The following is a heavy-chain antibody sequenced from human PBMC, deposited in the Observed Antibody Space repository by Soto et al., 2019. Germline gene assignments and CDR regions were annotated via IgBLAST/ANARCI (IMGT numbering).Heavy chain of an antibody. J-gene: IGHJ6*02. CDR1: GGSFGDYY. D-gene: IGHD3-10*01. V-gene: IGHV4-34*02. Sequence: QVQLQQWGAGLLKPSETLSLTCAVHGGSFGDYYWGWIRQSPGKGLEWIGEISHSGSTNYNPSLKSRVTISLDTSKNHFSLKLSSVTAADTAVYYCARGLRASFGVRLSYYYYGMNVWGQGTAVTVSS. CDR2: ISHSGST. CDR3: ARGLRASFGVRLSYYYYGMNV.